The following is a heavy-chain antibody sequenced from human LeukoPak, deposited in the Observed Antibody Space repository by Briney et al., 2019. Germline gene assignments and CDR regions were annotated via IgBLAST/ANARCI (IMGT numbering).Heavy chain of an antibody. Sequence: GGSLKLSCAASGFTFSSYAMSWVRQAPGKGLEWVSAISGSGGSTYYADSVKGRFTISRDNSKNTLYLQMNSLRAEDTAVYYCAKMGAMIVVVSHYMDVWGKGTTVTVSS. CDR3: AKMGAMIVVVSHYMDV. CDR1: GFTFSSYA. J-gene: IGHJ6*03. V-gene: IGHV3-23*01. CDR2: ISGSGGST. D-gene: IGHD3-22*01.